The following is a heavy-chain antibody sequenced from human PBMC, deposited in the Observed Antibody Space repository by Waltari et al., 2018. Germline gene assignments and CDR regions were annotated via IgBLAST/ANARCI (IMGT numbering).Heavy chain of an antibody. CDR2: IYYSGGT. CDR1: GGSISSSSYY. Sequence: QLQLQESGPGLVKPSETLSLTCTVSGGSISSSSYYWGWIRQPPGKGLEWIGSIYYSGGTYYNPSLKSRVTISVDTSKNQFSLKLSSVTAADTAVYYCAREIKWLRFLDYWGQGTLVTVSS. D-gene: IGHD5-12*01. CDR3: AREIKWLRFLDY. V-gene: IGHV4-39*07. J-gene: IGHJ4*02.